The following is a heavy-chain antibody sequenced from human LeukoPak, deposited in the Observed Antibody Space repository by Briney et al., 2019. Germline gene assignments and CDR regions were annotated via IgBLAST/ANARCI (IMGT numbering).Heavy chain of an antibody. CDR1: GFTFSSYG. CDR3: ASQAHSDLNAFDI. J-gene: IGHJ3*02. V-gene: IGHV3-30*02. Sequence: GGSLRLSCAASGFTFSSYGMHWVRQAPGKGLEWVAFIRYDGSNKYYADSVKGRFTISRDNSKNTLYLQMNSLRAEDTAVYYCASQAHSDLNAFDIWGQGTMVTVSS. CDR2: IRYDGSNK.